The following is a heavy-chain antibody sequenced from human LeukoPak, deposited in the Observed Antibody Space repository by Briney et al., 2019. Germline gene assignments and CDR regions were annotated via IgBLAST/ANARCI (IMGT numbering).Heavy chain of an antibody. Sequence: GGSLRLSCAVSGFFVGNNHLAWVRQAPGKGLECVSTIYNSGTTFFADSVKGRFTIFRDNSKNTVYLQMNNLRVEDTAMYYCAGYGGSSFWGQGTLVTVSS. CDR2: IYNSGTT. CDR1: GFFVGNNH. CDR3: AGYGGSSF. D-gene: IGHD2-15*01. J-gene: IGHJ4*02. V-gene: IGHV3-66*01.